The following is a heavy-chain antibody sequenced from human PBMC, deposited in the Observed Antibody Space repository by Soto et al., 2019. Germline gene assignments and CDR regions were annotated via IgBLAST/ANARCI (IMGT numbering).Heavy chain of an antibody. CDR2: ISNSASTI. CDR3: ARDGTKRGSWFDP. J-gene: IGHJ5*02. V-gene: IGHV3-11*01. CDR1: GFTFSDYH. Sequence: QVHLVESGGGLVKPGGSLRLSCAASGFTFSDYHMSWIRQAPGKGLEWVSYISNSASTINYADSVKGRFAISRDNAKNSLYLQMNSLRAEDTAVYYCARDGTKRGSWFDPWGQGTLVTVSS. D-gene: IGHD3-10*01.